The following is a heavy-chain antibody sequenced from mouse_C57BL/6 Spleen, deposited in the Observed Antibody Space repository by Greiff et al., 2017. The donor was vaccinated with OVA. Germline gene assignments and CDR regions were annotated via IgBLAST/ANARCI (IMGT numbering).Heavy chain of an antibody. CDR1: GYTFTSYW. Sequence: VQLQQPGAELVRPGSSVKLSCKASGYTFTSYWMHWVKQRPIQGLEWIGNIDPSDSETHYNQKFKDKATLTVDKSSSTAYMQVSSLTSEDSAVYYCARGDYYGSSGGYFDVWGTGTTVTVSS. V-gene: IGHV1-52*01. J-gene: IGHJ1*03. CDR2: IDPSDSET. D-gene: IGHD1-1*01. CDR3: ARGDYYGSSGGYFDV.